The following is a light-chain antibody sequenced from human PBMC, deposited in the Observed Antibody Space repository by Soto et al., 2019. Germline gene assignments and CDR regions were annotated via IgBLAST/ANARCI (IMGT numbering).Light chain of an antibody. CDR2: DVS. CDR3: SSYTSSSTPYV. Sequence: QSALTQPASVSGSPGLSITISCTGSSSDVGGYDYVSWYQHHPGKAPKLMIHDVSNRPSGVSNRFSGSKSGNTASLTISGLQAEDEADYYCSSYTSSSTPYVFGTGTKVTVL. V-gene: IGLV2-14*03. J-gene: IGLJ1*01. CDR1: SSDVGGYDY.